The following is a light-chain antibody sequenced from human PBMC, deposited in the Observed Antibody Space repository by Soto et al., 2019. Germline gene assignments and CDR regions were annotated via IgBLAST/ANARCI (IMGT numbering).Light chain of an antibody. CDR1: QGISNY. CDR3: QKYNSAPS. J-gene: IGKJ5*01. CDR2: AAS. V-gene: IGKV1-27*01. Sequence: DIQMTQSPSSLSASVGDRVTITFRASQGISNYLAWYQQKPGKVPKLLIYAASTLQSGVPSRFSGSGSGTDFTLTISSLQPEDVATYYCQKYNSAPSFGQGTRLEI.